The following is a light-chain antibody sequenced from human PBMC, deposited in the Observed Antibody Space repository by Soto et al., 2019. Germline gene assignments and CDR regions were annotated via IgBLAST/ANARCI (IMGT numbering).Light chain of an antibody. Sequence: DIQMTQSPSSLSSSVGDKVTITCRASQVIANYLAWYQQKPGKVPKLLIYGASTLQSGVPSRFSGSGSGTDFTLTINSLQPEDVASYYCQKYNSAPYTFGQGTKLEIK. J-gene: IGKJ2*01. V-gene: IGKV1-27*01. CDR3: QKYNSAPYT. CDR1: QVIANY. CDR2: GAS.